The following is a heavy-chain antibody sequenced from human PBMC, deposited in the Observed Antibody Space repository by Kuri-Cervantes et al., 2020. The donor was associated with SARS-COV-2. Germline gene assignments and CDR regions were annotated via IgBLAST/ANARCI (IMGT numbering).Heavy chain of an antibody. J-gene: IGHJ5*02. V-gene: IGHV2-5*01. CDR2: IYWNDDK. D-gene: IGHD6-25*01. CDR3: AHTGQRLLLFDP. Sequence: SWIRQPPGKALEWLALIYWNDDKRYSPSLKSRLTITKDTSKNQVVLTMTNMDPVDTATYYCAHTGQRLLLFDPWGQGTLVTVSS.